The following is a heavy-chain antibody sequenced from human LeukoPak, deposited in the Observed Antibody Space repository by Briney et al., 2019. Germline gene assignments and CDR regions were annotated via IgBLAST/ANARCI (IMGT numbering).Heavy chain of an antibody. J-gene: IGHJ4*02. CDR1: GYTFTGYY. D-gene: IGHD3-3*01. CDR2: INPNSGGT. Sequence: ASVKVSCKASGYTFTGYYMHWVRQAPGQGLEWMGWINPNSGGTNYAQKFQGRVTMTRDMSTSTVYMELSSLRSEDTAVYYCARDLGESYDFWSGYGDYWGQGTLVTVSS. CDR3: ARDLGESYDFWSGYGDY. V-gene: IGHV1-2*02.